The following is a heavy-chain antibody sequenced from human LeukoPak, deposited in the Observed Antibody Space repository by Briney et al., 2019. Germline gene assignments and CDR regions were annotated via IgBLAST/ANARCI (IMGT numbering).Heavy chain of an antibody. Sequence: PSETLSLTCTVSGGSISRGDYYWSWIRQPPGKGLEWIGYIYHSETTYYNPSLESRVTMSVDTSKNQFSLKLSSVTAADTAVYYCARATIVPAAINWFDPWGQGTLVTVSS. V-gene: IGHV4-30-4*01. CDR3: ARATIVPAAINWFDP. CDR2: IYHSETT. J-gene: IGHJ5*02. D-gene: IGHD2-2*02. CDR1: GGSISRGDYY.